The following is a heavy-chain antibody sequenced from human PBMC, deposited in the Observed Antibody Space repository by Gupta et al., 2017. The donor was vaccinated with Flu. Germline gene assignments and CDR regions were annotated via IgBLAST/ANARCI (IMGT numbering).Heavy chain of an antibody. CDR2: IWYDGSNK. D-gene: IGHD6-19*01. V-gene: IGHV3-33*01. CDR3: ARDRKIGWSTYYYYGMDV. J-gene: IGHJ6*02. Sequence: HWVRQAPGKGLEWVAVIWYDGSNKYYADSVKGRFTISRDNSKNTLYLQINSLRAEDTAVYYCARDRKIGWSTYYYYGMDVWGQGTTVTVS.